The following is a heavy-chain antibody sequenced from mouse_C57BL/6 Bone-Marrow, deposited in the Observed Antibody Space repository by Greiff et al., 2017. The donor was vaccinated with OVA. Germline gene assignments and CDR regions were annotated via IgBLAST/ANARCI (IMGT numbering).Heavy chain of an antibody. Sequence: VQLQQSGTVLARPGASVKMSCKTSGYTFTSYWMHWVKQRPGQGLEWIGAIYPGNSDTSYNQKFKGKAKLTAVTSASTAYMELSSLTNEDSAVYYGTRPSSTGTRYFDVWGTGTTVTVSS. D-gene: IGHD4-1*02. CDR3: TRPSSTGTRYFDV. V-gene: IGHV1-5*01. CDR2: IYPGNSDT. CDR1: GYTFTSYW. J-gene: IGHJ1*03.